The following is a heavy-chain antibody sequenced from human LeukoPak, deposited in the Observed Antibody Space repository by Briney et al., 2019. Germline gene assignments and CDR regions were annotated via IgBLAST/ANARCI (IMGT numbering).Heavy chain of an antibody. CDR1: GLSFSGFC. J-gene: IGHJ4*02. Sequence: GGSLRLSCEVSGLSFSGFCMSWVRQAPGKGLEWVANINENGGEKYYVDSVKGRFTISRDNAKNSMYLQMSSLRVEDTAVYYCESGGHLDYWGQGTLVTVSS. V-gene: IGHV3-7*01. D-gene: IGHD3-16*01. CDR3: ESGGHLDY. CDR2: INENGGEK.